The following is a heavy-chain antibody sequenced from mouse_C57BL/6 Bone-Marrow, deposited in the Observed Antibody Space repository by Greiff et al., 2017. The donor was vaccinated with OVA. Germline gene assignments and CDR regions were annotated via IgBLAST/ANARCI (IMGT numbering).Heavy chain of an antibody. CDR1: GYSITSGYY. CDR3: ARKGTTVRDY. J-gene: IGHJ2*01. V-gene: IGHV3-6*01. D-gene: IGHD1-1*01. CDR2: ISYDGSN. Sequence: EVHLVESGPGLVKPSQSLSLTCSVTGYSITSGYYWNWIRQFPGNKLEWMGYISYDGSNNYNPSLKNRISITRDTSKNQFFLKLNSVTTEDTATYYCARKGTTVRDYWGQGTTLTVSS.